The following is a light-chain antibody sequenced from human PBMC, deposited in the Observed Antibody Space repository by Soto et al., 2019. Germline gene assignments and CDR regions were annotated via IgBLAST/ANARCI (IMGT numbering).Light chain of an antibody. J-gene: IGKJ4*01. CDR3: QQYDDWRLLT. Sequence: EVVMTQSPATLSVSPGDKATLSCRASQSVSSHLAWYQQKPGQAPRLLIYGASTRASGVLARFSGSGSGTEFTLTISSLQSEDFAIYYCQQYDDWRLLTFGGGTKVEI. CDR1: QSVSSH. CDR2: GAS. V-gene: IGKV3-15*01.